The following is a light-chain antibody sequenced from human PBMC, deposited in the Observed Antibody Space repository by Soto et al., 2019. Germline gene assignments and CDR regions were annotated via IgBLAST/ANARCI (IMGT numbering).Light chain of an antibody. V-gene: IGKV3-15*01. J-gene: IGKJ2*01. CDR1: QSVSSN. CDR2: DAS. Sequence: DIVMTQSPGTLSVSPGERATLSFRASQSVSSNLAWYQQQPGQAPRLLIYDASTRATGIPARFSGSGSGTDFTISIRSLQSEDFAVYFCQQYNTWPPYTFGHGTKLEI. CDR3: QQYNTWPPYT.